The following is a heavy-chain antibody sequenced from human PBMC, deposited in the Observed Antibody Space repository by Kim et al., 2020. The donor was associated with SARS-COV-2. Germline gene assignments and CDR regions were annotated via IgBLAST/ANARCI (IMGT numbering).Heavy chain of an antibody. CDR3: ARNARNTMIRGVIFY. CDR2: ISYDGSDK. Sequence: KGLEWVAAISYDGSDKYYADFVKGRFTISRDTSNNTLYLQMTRLTTEDTAVYYCARNARNTMIRGVIFYWGQGTLVTVSS. J-gene: IGHJ4*02. V-gene: IGHV3-30*04. D-gene: IGHD3-10*01.